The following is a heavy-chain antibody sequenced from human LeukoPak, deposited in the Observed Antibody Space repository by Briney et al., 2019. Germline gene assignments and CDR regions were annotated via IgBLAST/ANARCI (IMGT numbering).Heavy chain of an antibody. CDR2: INPSVGST. J-gene: IGHJ4*02. CDR3: ARDRIWGGTSARLNTDKFDY. Sequence: ASVKVSFKASGYTFPNYFMHWVRQAPGQGLEWMGIINPSVGSTSYAQKFEDRVTMTSDTSTGTVYMELSSLRSEDTAVYYCARDRIWGGTSARLNTDKFDYWGQGTLVTVSS. V-gene: IGHV1-46*01. CDR1: GYTFPNYF. D-gene: IGHD1-26*01.